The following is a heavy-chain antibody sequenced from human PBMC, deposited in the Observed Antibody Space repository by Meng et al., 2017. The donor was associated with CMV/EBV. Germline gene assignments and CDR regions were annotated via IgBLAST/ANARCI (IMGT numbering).Heavy chain of an antibody. CDR3: ARVTSRVAGAFDY. V-gene: IGHV4-30-4*08. CDR1: GGSISSGDYY. J-gene: IGHJ4*02. D-gene: IGHD1-14*01. Sequence: VQRQESGPGRVKPSQTLSLTCTVAGGSISSGDYYWSWIRQPPGKGLEWIGYIYYSGSTYYNPSLKSRVTISVDTSKNQFSLKLSSVTAADTAVYYCARVTSRVAGAFDYWGQGTLVTVSS. CDR2: IYYSGST.